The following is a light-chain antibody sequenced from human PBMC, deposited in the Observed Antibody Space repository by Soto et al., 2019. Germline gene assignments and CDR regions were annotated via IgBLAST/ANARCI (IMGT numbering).Light chain of an antibody. CDR3: AVWDDSLSGRV. CDR2: RDT. CDR1: VSNIGSNY. Sequence: QSVLTQPPSASGTPGQTVIISCSGSVSNIGSNYVHWYQQVPGTAPKLLIYRDTQPPSGVADRFSGSGSGSSASLAISGLRSEDEAEYYCAVWDDSLSGRVFGRGTKLTVL. J-gene: IGLJ3*02. V-gene: IGLV1-47*01.